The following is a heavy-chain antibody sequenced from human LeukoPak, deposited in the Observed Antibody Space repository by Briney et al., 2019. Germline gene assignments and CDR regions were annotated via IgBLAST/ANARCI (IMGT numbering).Heavy chain of an antibody. Sequence: GASVKVSCKASGYTFTGYYMHWVRQAPGQGLEWMGWIDPNTGGTNYAQKFQGRVTMTTDTSFSTAYMQLSRLRSDDTAMYYCARPYDSSGLDFDYWGQGTLVTVSS. CDR3: ARPYDSSGLDFDY. J-gene: IGHJ4*02. CDR1: GYTFTGYY. V-gene: IGHV1-2*02. CDR2: IDPNTGGT. D-gene: IGHD3-22*01.